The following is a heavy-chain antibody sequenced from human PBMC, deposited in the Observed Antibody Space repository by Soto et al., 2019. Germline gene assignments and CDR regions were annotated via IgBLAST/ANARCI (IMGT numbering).Heavy chain of an antibody. CDR2: IYHSGST. V-gene: IGHV4-4*02. J-gene: IGHJ3*02. CDR1: GGSISSSNW. CDR3: ASLLRDGAFDI. D-gene: IGHD1-26*01. Sequence: QVQLQESGPGLVKPSGTLSLTCAVSGGSISSSNWWSWVRQPPGKGLEWIGEIYHSGSTNYNPSLKSXXTXSXXKSKNQFSLKLRSVTAADTAVYYCASLLRDGAFDIWGQGTMVTVSS.